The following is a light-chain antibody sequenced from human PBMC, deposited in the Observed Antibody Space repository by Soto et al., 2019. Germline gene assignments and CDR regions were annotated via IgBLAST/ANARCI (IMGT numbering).Light chain of an antibody. Sequence: QSALTQPASVSGSPGQSITISCTGTSSDVGGYIYVSWYQQHPGKAPKLMIFDVSNRRSGVSNRFSGSKPGNTASLTISGLQAEDEADYYGTSYTSSDTYVFGAGTKLTVL. V-gene: IGLV2-14*03. CDR2: DVS. CDR3: TSYTSSDTYV. CDR1: SSDVGGYIY. J-gene: IGLJ1*01.